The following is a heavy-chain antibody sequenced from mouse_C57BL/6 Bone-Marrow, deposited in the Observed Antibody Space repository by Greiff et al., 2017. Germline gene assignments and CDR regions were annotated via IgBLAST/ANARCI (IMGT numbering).Heavy chain of an antibody. V-gene: IGHV1-81*01. CDR3: ADYGSCFDY. CDR1: GYTFTSYG. Sequence: QVQLKESGAELARPGASVKLSCKASGYTFTSYGISWVKQRTGQGLEWIGEIYPRSGNTYYNEKFKGKATLTADKSSSTAYMELRSLTSEDSAVYFCADYGSCFDYWGQGTTLTVSS. CDR2: IYPRSGNT. J-gene: IGHJ2*01. D-gene: IGHD1-1*01.